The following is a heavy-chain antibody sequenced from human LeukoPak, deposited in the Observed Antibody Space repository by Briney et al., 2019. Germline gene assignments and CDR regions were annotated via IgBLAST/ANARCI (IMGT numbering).Heavy chain of an antibody. CDR2: MSYDGSNK. D-gene: IGHD4-11*01. V-gene: IGHV3-30-3*01. CDR1: GFTFSTYA. CDR3: ARWGNDYSQFDS. J-gene: IGHJ4*02. Sequence: GGSLRLSCAASGFTFSTYAMHWVRQAPGKGLGWVAVMSYDGSNKYYADSVKGRFTISRDNSKNTLYLHMNSLRAEDTAVYYCARWGNDYSQFDSWGQGTLVTVS.